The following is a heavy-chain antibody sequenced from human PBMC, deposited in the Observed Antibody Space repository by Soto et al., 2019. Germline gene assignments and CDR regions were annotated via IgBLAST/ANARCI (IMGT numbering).Heavy chain of an antibody. J-gene: IGHJ6*03. Sequence: EVQLVESGGGLVQPGGSLRLSCAASGFTVSSKYMSWVRQAPGKGLEWVSLIQSGGTTYYADSVKGRFTISRDSSKNMLHLQMDSLRAEETAVYYCAMDDIVCSGGSCYGVPMAVWGKGTTVTVSS. CDR2: IQSGGTT. CDR1: GFTVSSKY. CDR3: AMDDIVCSGGSCYGVPMAV. D-gene: IGHD2-15*01. V-gene: IGHV3-66*01.